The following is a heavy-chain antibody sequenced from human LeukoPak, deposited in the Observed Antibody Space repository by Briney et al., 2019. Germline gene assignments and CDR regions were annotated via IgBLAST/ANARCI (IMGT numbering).Heavy chain of an antibody. V-gene: IGHV3-7*01. CDR1: GFAFSSYW. CDR3: ARESGWGLPHAFDF. Sequence: GGSLRLSCAASGFAFSSYWMSWVRQAPGKGLEWVANIKQDGSEKYYVDSVKGRFTISRDNSKNTLYLQMNSLRAEDTAVYYCARESGWGLPHAFDFWGQGTMVTVSS. CDR2: IKQDGSEK. J-gene: IGHJ3*01. D-gene: IGHD3-3*01.